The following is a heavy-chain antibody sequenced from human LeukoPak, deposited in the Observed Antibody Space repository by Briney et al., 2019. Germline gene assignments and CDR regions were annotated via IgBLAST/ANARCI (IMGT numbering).Heavy chain of an antibody. CDR3: AKDGIPFDGSAHVYYLDH. CDR2: IVYGGHYT. D-gene: IGHD1-1*01. Sequence: GGSLRLSCRASGFTFSSYAMTWVRQAPGRGLESVSSIVYGGHYTYYADSVKGRFTVSRDNSQNTLYLQMSSLRAEDTALYYCAKDGIPFDGSAHVYYLDHWGQGILVTVSS. J-gene: IGHJ4*02. V-gene: IGHV3-23*01. CDR1: GFTFSSYA.